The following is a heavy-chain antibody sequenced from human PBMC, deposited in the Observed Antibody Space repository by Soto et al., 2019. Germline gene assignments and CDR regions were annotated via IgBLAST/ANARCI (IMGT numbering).Heavy chain of an antibody. CDR1: GGSFSGYY. D-gene: IGHD3-22*01. CDR2: INHSGST. CDR3: ARIGENYYDSSGYYRSYFDY. V-gene: IGHV4-34*01. J-gene: IGHJ4*02. Sequence: QVQLQQWGAGLLRPSETLSLTCAVYGGSFSGYYWSWIRQPPGKGLEWIGEINHSGSTNYNPSLKSRVTISVDTSKNQFSLKLSSVTAADTAVYYCARIGENYYDSSGYYRSYFDYWGQGTLVTVSS.